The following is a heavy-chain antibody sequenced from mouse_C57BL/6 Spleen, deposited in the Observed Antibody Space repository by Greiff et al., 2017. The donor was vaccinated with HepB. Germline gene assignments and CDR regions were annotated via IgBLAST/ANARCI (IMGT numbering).Heavy chain of an antibody. CDR2: IHPNSGST. Sequence: QVQLQQPGAELVKPGASVKLSCKASGYTFTSYWMHWVKQRPGQGLEWIGMIHPNSGSTNYNEKFKSKATLTVDKSSSTAYMQLSSLTSEDSAVYYCARGWDGEDDFDYWGQGTTLTVSS. J-gene: IGHJ2*01. V-gene: IGHV1-64*01. D-gene: IGHD4-1*01. CDR3: ARGWDGEDDFDY. CDR1: GYTFTSYW.